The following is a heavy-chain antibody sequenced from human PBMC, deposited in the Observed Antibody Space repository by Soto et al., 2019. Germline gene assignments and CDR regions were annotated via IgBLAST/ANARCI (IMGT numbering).Heavy chain of an antibody. V-gene: IGHV3-23*01. J-gene: IGHJ5*02. CDR3: AKEPDVVCGSYTLFDP. CDR2: ISGSGGST. CDR1: GFTFSSYA. Sequence: EVQVLESGGGLVQPGGSLRLSCAASGFTFSSYAMSWVRQAPGRGLEWVSGISGSGGSTHYADSVKGWFTISRDNSKNTLYLQMNSLRAEDTAVYYCAKEPDVVCGSYTLFDPWGQGTLVTVSS. D-gene: IGHD1-26*01.